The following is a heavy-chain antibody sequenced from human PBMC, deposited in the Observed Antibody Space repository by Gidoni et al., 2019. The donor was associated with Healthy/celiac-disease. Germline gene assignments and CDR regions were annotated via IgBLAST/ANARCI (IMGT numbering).Heavy chain of an antibody. CDR1: GYTFTSYY. V-gene: IGHV1-46*01. CDR3: ARESSWAFDI. Sequence: QVQLVQSGAEVKKPGASVKVSCNASGYTFTSYYMHWVRQAPGQGLEWMGIINPRGGSTSYAQKFQGRVTMTRDTSTSTVYMELSSLRSEDTAVYYCARESSWAFDIWGQGTMVTVSS. CDR2: INPRGGST. J-gene: IGHJ3*02.